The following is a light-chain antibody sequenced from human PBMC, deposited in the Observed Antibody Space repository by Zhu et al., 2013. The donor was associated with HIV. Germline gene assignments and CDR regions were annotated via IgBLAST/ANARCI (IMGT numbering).Light chain of an antibody. CDR2: EAS. J-gene: IGKJ1*01. CDR1: QSISSW. CDR3: QHYYTYLGT. Sequence: DIQMTQSPSTLSASVGDTVTITCRASQSISSWLAWYQQKPGKAPKLLISEASNLESGVPSRFSGGGSGTEFTLTVSSLQPDDVATYYCQHYYTYLGTFGQGTKVEI. V-gene: IGKV1-5*03.